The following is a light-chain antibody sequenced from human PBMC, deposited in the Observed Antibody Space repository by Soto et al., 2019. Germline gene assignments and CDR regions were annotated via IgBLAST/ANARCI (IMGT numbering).Light chain of an antibody. CDR2: GAS. Sequence: EIVLTQSPDTLSLSPGERATLSCRASQSVTSGYLAWYQQKPGQAPRLLIYGASSRATGIPDRFSGSGSGTDFTLTISRLEPEDFAVYFCQQYGSSPILALGGGTKVEIK. V-gene: IGKV3-20*01. J-gene: IGKJ4*01. CDR1: QSVTSGY. CDR3: QQYGSSPILA.